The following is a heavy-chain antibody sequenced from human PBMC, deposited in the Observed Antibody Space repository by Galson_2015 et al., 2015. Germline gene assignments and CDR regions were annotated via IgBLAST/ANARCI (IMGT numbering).Heavy chain of an antibody. V-gene: IGHV5-51*03. CDR2: IYPGDSDT. J-gene: IGHJ3*02. D-gene: IGHD5-18*01. CDR3: ARPYGYSYARGAFDI. Sequence: QSGAEVKKPGESLKISCKGSGYSFTSYWIGWVRQMPGKGLEWMGIIYPGDSDTRYSPSFPGQVTISADKSISTAYLQWSSLKASDTAMYYCARPYGYSYARGAFDIWGQGTMVTVSS. CDR1: GYSFTSYW.